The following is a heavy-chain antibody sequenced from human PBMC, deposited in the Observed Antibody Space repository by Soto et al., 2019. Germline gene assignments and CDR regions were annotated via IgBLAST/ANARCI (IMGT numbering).Heavy chain of an antibody. J-gene: IGHJ4*02. D-gene: IGHD6-6*01. CDR1: GGSISSSNYY. CDR2: ISYSGST. CDR3: ARPFSSSSSLDF. V-gene: IGHV4-39*01. Sequence: QLQLQESGPGLVKPSETLSLTCTVSGGSISSSNYYWGWIRQPPGKGLEWIGSISYSGSTYYNPSLKSRVTISLVTSKNHFSLKLTSLTAADTAVYYCARPFSSSSSLDFWGQGTLVTVSS.